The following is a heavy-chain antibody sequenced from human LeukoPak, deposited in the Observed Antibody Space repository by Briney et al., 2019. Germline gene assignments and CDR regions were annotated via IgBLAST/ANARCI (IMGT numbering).Heavy chain of an antibody. CDR3: ARDHYYDSSGLNWFDP. J-gene: IGHJ5*02. CDR2: IYYSGST. CDR1: GGSISSYY. Sequence: PSETLSLTCTVSGGSISSYYWSRIRQPPGKGLEWIGYIYYSGSTNYNPSLKSRVTISVDTSKNQFSLKLSSVTAADTAVYYCARDHYYDSSGLNWFDPWGQGTLVTVSS. V-gene: IGHV4-59*01. D-gene: IGHD3-22*01.